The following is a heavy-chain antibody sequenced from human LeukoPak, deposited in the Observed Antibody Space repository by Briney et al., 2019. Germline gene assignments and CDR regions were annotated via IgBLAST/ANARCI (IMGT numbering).Heavy chain of an antibody. CDR2: IIPIFGTA. V-gene: IGHV1-69*06. CDR3: ASAPTWEYSSSSWWGSLDY. J-gene: IGHJ4*02. Sequence: GASVKVSCKASGGTFSSYAISWVRQAPGQGLEWMGGIIPIFGTANYAQKFQGRVTITADKSTSTAYMELSSLRSEDTAVYYCASAPTWEYSSSSWWGSLDYWGQGTLVTVSS. D-gene: IGHD6-6*01. CDR1: GGTFSSYA.